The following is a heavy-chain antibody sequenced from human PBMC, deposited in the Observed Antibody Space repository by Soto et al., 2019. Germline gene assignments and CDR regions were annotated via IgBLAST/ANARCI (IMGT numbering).Heavy chain of an antibody. CDR2: IYTSGST. CDR3: ARDRFDPGYCSGWTNSPETNRFDP. J-gene: IGHJ5*02. Sequence: PSETLSLTCTVSGGSISSYYWSWIRQPAGKGLEWIGRIYTSGSTNYNPSLKSRVTMSVDTSKNQFSLKLSSVTAADTAVYYCARDRFDPGYCSGWTNSPETNRFDPWGQGTLVTVSS. V-gene: IGHV4-4*07. CDR1: GGSISSYY. D-gene: IGHD6-19*01.